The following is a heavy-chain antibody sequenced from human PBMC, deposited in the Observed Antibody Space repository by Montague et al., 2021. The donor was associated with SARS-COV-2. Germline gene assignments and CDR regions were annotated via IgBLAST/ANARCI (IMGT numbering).Heavy chain of an antibody. CDR1: GFTFSDYY. Sequence: SLRLSCAASGFTFSDYYMSWIRQAPGKGLEWVSYISSSSSYTNYADSVKGRSTISRDNAKNSLYLQMNSLRAEDTAVYYCARSVDTAMVPLYYYYYGMDVWGQGAVVTVSS. CDR3: ARSVDTAMVPLYYYYYGMDV. J-gene: IGHJ6*02. CDR2: ISSSSSYT. D-gene: IGHD5-18*01. V-gene: IGHV3-11*06.